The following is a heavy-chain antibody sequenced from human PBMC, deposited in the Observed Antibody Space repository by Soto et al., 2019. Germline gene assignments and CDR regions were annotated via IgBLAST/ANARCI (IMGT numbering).Heavy chain of an antibody. D-gene: IGHD6-19*01. Sequence: YGRTIRIYGISWDRAAPGEGLKLFSTNSDRGNITYYADAVKGLVTISRDNAKNSRYLQMNSRRAEDTAGYYCAIGSLTGGWYCDYWGQGTLVTLSS. J-gene: IGHJ4*02. CDR2: NSDRGNIT. CDR3: AIGSLTGGWYCDY. CDR1: GRTIRIYG. V-gene: IGHV3-21*01.